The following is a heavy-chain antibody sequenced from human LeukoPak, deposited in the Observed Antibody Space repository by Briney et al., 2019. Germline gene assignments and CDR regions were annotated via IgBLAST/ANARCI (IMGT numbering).Heavy chain of an antibody. CDR3: ARGGPPTNWFDP. J-gene: IGHJ5*02. CDR2: INHSGST. Sequence: GSLRLSCAASGFTFNSYAMTWVRQPPGKGLEWIGEINHSGSTNYNPSLKSRVTISVDTSKNQFSLKLSSVTAADTAVYYCARGGPPTNWFDPWGQGTLVTVSS. V-gene: IGHV4-34*01. CDR1: GFTFNSYA.